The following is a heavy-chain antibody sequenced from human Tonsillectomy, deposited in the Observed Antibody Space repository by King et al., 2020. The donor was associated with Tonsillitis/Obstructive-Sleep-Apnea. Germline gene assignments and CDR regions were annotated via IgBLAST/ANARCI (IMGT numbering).Heavy chain of an antibody. J-gene: IGHJ4*02. CDR3: TTDLAPAPYSSGWPFDY. CDR2: IKSKTDGGTT. CDR1: GFTFSNAW. V-gene: IGHV3-15*01. D-gene: IGHD6-19*01. Sequence: VQLVESGGGLVKPGGSLRLSCAASGFTFSNAWMSWVRPAPGKGREWVCHIKSKTDGGTTDYAPPGKGRFTAPTDASKNTLLLQMNSLKTEDTAVYYCTTDLAPAPYSSGWPFDYWGQGTLVTVSS.